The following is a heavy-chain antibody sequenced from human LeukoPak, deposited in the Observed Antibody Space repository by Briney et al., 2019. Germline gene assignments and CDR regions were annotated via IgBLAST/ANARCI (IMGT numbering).Heavy chain of an antibody. CDR3: AKDIYYYDSSGYSPFDY. CDR2: ISFDSSNY. J-gene: IGHJ4*02. V-gene: IGHV3-30*04. CDR1: GFTLSTYA. Sequence: PGGSLRLSCAASGFTLSTYAMHWVRQAPGRGLEWVAVISFDSSNYYYADSVKGRFTISRDNSRNSLYLQMNSLRAEDTAVYYCAKDIYYYDSSGYSPFDYWGQGTLITVSS. D-gene: IGHD3-22*01.